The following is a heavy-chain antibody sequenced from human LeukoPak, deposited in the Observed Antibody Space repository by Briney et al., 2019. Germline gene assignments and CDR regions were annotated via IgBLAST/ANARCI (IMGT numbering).Heavy chain of an antibody. CDR3: ASASEITIFGVVIGPLGY. J-gene: IGHJ4*02. V-gene: IGHV1-69*04. Sequence: SVKVSCKASGGTFSSYAISWVRQAPGQGLEWMGRIIPILGIANYAQKFQGRVTITADKSTSTAYMELSSLRSEDTAVYYCASASEITIFGVVIGPLGYWGQGTLVTVSS. CDR1: GGTFSSYA. D-gene: IGHD3-3*01. CDR2: IIPILGIA.